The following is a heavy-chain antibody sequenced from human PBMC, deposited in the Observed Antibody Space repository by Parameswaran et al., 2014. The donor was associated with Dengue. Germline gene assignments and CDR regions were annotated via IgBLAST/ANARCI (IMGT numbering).Heavy chain of an antibody. D-gene: IGHD3-22*01. Sequence: WIRQPPGKGLEWVANIKQDGSEKYYVDSVKGRFTISRDNAKNSLYLQMNSLRAEDTAVYYCARADQPLRRHYYDSSGYPLLNDYWGQGTLVTVSS. CDR3: ARADQPLRRHYYDSSGYPLLNDY. V-gene: IGHV3-7*04. J-gene: IGHJ4*02. CDR2: IKQDGSEK.